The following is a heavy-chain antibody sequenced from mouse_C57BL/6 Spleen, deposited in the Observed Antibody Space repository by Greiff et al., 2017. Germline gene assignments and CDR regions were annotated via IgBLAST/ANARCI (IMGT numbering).Heavy chain of an antibody. CDR2: IDPSDSYT. D-gene: IGHD2-5*01. V-gene: IGHV1-50*01. CDR1: GYTFTSYW. J-gene: IGHJ4*01. Sequence: VQLQQPGAELVKPGASVKLSCKASGYTFTSYWMQWVKQRPGQGLEWIGEIDPSDSYTNYNQKFKGKATLTVDTSSSTAYMQLSSLTSEDSAVYYCARWGVYYSNFYAMDYWGQGTSVTVSS. CDR3: ARWGVYYSNFYAMDY.